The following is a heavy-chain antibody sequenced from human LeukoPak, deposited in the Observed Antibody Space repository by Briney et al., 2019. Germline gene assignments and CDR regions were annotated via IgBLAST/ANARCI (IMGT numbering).Heavy chain of an antibody. D-gene: IGHD3-22*01. CDR2: MNPNSGNT. CDR1: GYTFTSYD. V-gene: IGHV1-8*01. Sequence: GASVKVSCKASGYTFTSYDINWVRQATGQGLEWMGWMNPNSGNTGYAQKFQGRATMTRNTSISTAYMELSSLRSEDTAVYYCARGLFSLYYYDSSGYSDFDYWGQGTLVTVSS. J-gene: IGHJ4*02. CDR3: ARGLFSLYYYDSSGYSDFDY.